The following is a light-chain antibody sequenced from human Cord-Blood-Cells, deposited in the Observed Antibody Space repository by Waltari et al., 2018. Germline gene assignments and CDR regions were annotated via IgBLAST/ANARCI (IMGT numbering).Light chain of an antibody. J-gene: IGLJ2*01. CDR1: SSDVGGYNY. Sequence: QSALTQPRSVSGSPGQSVTISCTGTSSDVGGYNYVSWYQQHPGKAPKLMIYDVSKRPSGVPDRFSGSKSGNTASLTISGLQAEDEADYYCCSYAGSYTFERMAFGGGTKLTVL. V-gene: IGLV2-11*01. CDR2: DVS. CDR3: CSYAGSYTFERMA.